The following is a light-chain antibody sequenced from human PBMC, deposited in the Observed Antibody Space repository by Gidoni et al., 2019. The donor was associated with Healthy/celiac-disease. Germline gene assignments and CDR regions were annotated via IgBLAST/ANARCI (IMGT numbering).Light chain of an antibody. CDR1: ALPKQY. Sequence: SYELTQPPSVSVSPAQTARITCSGDALPKQYAYWYQQKPGQAPVLVIYKDSERPSGIPERFSGSSSGTTVTLTISGVQAEDEADYYCQSADSSGTYLYVFGTGTKVTVL. CDR2: KDS. CDR3: QSADSSGTYLYV. V-gene: IGLV3-25*03. J-gene: IGLJ1*01.